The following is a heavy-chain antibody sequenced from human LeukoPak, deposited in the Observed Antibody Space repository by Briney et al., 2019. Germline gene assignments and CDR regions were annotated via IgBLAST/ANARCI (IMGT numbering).Heavy chain of an antibody. D-gene: IGHD3-10*02. V-gene: IGHV1-46*01. CDR3: ARDMGGFVSDVRGPGRGFDY. Sequence: ASVKVSCKASGYTFTSYYMHWVRQAPGQGLEWMGIINPSGGSTSYAQKFQGRVTMTRDTSTSTVYMELSSLRSEGTAVYYCARDMGGFVSDVRGPGRGFDYWGQGTLVTVSS. J-gene: IGHJ4*02. CDR1: GYTFTSYY. CDR2: INPSGGST.